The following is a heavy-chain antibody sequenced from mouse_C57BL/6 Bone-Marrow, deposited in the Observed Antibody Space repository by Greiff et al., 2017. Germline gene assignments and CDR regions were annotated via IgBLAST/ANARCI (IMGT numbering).Heavy chain of an antibody. CDR1: GYTFTSYG. D-gene: IGHD2-10*02. CDR2: IYPSSGNT. Sequence: QVQLQQSGAELARPGASVKLSCKASGYTFTSYGISWVKQRTGQGLEWIGEIYPSSGNTYYNEKFKGKATLTADKSSSTAYMELRSLTSEYSAVYFCAGYGNFPFADWGQGTLVTVSA. V-gene: IGHV1-81*01. J-gene: IGHJ3*01. CDR3: AGYGNFPFAD.